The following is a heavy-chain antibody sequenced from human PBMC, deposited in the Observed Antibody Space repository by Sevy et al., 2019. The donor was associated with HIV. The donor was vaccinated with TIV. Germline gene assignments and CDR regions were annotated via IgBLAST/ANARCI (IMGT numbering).Heavy chain of an antibody. CDR1: GSTVNPYA. Sequence: GGSLRLSCIASGSTVNPYAMSWVRQAPGKGLEWVAVINNSGGSTDYADSVRGRFSISRDNPNVYLEMNSLRVEDTAVYYCVKEPVGYISSWYYFDYWGQGTLVTVSS. CDR2: INNSGGST. CDR3: VKEPVGYISSWYYFDY. V-gene: IGHV3-23*01. J-gene: IGHJ4*02. D-gene: IGHD6-13*01.